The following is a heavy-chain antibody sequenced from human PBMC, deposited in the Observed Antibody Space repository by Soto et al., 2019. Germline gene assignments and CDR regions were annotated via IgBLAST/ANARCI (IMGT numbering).Heavy chain of an antibody. V-gene: IGHV1-69*13. CDR1: GGTISSYA. D-gene: IGHD6-19*01. Sequence: GASVKVSCKASGGTISSYAISWVRQAPGQGLEWMGGIIPIFGTANYAQKFQGRVTITADESTSTAYMELSSLRSEDTAVYYCVSHAPSSGWSPQAAGDYWGQGTLVTVSS. CDR2: IIPIFGTA. CDR3: VSHAPSSGWSPQAAGDY. J-gene: IGHJ4*02.